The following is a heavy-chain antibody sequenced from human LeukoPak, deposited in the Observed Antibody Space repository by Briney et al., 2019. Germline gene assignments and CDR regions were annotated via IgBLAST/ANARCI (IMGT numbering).Heavy chain of an antibody. CDR2: ISWDSVSL. D-gene: IGHD1-26*01. CDR3: TNPAWASGMDV. Sequence: GGSLRLSCAASGFTFVEYAMHWVRQVPGKGLEWVSGISWDSVSLGYADSVKGRFTISRDNAKNSLYLQMNSLRPEDTALYYCTNPAWASGMDVWGQGTTVTVSS. J-gene: IGHJ6*02. CDR1: GFTFVEYA. V-gene: IGHV3-9*01.